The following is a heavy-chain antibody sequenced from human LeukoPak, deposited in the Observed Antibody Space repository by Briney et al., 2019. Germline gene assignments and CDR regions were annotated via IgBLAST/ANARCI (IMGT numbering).Heavy chain of an antibody. D-gene: IGHD2-2*02. CDR3: AKGKYCSSTSCYTPVDYFDY. Sequence: HPGGSLRLSCAASGFTFSSYAMSWVRQAPGKGLEWVSALSGSGGSTYYADSVKGRFTISRDNSKNMLYLQMNSLRAEDTAVYYCAKGKYCSSTSCYTPVDYFDYWGQGTLVTVSS. V-gene: IGHV3-23*01. J-gene: IGHJ4*02. CDR1: GFTFSSYA. CDR2: LSGSGGST.